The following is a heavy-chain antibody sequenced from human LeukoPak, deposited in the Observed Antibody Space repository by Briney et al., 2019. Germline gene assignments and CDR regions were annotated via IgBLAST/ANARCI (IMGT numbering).Heavy chain of an antibody. CDR2: ISGSGGST. Sequence: GGSLRLSCAAPGFTFSSYAMSWVRQAPGKGLEWVSAISGSGGSTYYADSVKGRFTISRDNSKNTLYLQMNNLRVDDTAVYYCAKKGQADDGGKPDWGQGTLVTVSS. CDR3: AKKGQADDGGKPD. V-gene: IGHV3-23*01. CDR1: GFTFSSYA. J-gene: IGHJ4*02.